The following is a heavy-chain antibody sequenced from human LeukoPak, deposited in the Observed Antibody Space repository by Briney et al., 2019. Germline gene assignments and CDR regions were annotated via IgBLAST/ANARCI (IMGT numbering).Heavy chain of an antibody. CDR2: IHTSGST. J-gene: IGHJ4*02. CDR1: GGSIGNYH. D-gene: IGHD6-19*01. Sequence: SETLSLTCTVSGGSIGNYHWSWIRQPAGKGLEWIGQIHTSGSTNYNPPLKSRVSMSIDTTEDQVSLTIRSVTAADTALYYCARRDISSGWSFDYWGQGTLVTVSS. V-gene: IGHV4-4*07. CDR3: ARRDISSGWSFDY.